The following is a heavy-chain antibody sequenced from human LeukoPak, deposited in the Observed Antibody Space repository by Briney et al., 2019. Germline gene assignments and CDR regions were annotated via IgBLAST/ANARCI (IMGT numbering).Heavy chain of an antibody. CDR3: ARDVVAGHPTNWFDP. Sequence: ASVKASCKASGHTFTSYGISWVRQAPGQGLEWMGWISAYNGNTNYAQKLQGRVTMTTDTSTSTAYMELRSLRYDDAAVYYCARDVVAGHPTNWFDPWGQGTLVTVSS. CDR1: GHTFTSYG. V-gene: IGHV1-18*01. D-gene: IGHD6-19*01. J-gene: IGHJ5*02. CDR2: ISAYNGNT.